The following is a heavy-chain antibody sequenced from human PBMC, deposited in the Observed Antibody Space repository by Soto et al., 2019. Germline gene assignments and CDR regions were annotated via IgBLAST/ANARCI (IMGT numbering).Heavy chain of an antibody. CDR2: ISSSSSYI. V-gene: IGHV3-21*01. CDR1: GFTFSSYS. Sequence: GGSLRLSCAASGFTFSSYSMNWVRQAPGKGLEWVSSISSSSSYIYYADSVKGRFTISRDNAKNSLYLQMNSLRAEDTAVYYCARAARGVVTPTFDYWGQGTLVTVSS. D-gene: IGHD2-15*01. CDR3: ARAARGVVTPTFDY. J-gene: IGHJ4*02.